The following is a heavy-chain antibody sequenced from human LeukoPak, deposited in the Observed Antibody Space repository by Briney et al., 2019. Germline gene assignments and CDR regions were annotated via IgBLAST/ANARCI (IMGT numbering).Heavy chain of an antibody. J-gene: IGHJ4*02. D-gene: IGHD3-22*01. CDR1: GGSIGSGGYY. CDR2: IYYSGST. CDR3: ATNGKGYYDSSGYVVN. V-gene: IGHV4-31*03. Sequence: SQTLSLTCTVSGGSIGSGGYYWSWIRQHPGKGLEWIGYIYYSGSTYYNPSLKSRVTISVDTSKNQFSLKLSSVTAADTAVYYCATNGKGYYDSSGYVVNWGQGTLVTVSS.